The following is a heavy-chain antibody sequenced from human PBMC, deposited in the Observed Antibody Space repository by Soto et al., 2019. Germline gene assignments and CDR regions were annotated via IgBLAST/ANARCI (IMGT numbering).Heavy chain of an antibody. V-gene: IGHV3-30-3*01. CDR3: ARDLSYYDSSGNVFDI. CDR2: ISYDEVTK. CDR1: GFTFRAYA. Sequence: GGSLRLSCAASGFTFRAYALHWVRRTPGKGLEWVAVISYDEVTKYYADSVKGRFTISRDNSKNTLYLQMNNLGTEDTAVYYCARDLSYYDSSGNVFDIWGQGTKVTVSS. D-gene: IGHD3-22*01. J-gene: IGHJ3*02.